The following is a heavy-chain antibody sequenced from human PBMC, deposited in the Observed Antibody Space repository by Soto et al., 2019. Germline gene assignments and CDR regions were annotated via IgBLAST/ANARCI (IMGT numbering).Heavy chain of an antibody. D-gene: IGHD2-2*03. V-gene: IGHV1-18*04. CDR3: ARLDIVVVPAAMFLDY. J-gene: IGHJ4*02. CDR2: ISAYNGNT. CDR1: GYTFTSYG. Sequence: ASVKVSCKASGYTFTSYGISWVGQAPGQGLEWMGWISAYNGNTNYAQKLQGRVTMTTDTSTSTAYMELRSLRSDDTAVYYCARLDIVVVPAAMFLDYGGQGNLVPVCS.